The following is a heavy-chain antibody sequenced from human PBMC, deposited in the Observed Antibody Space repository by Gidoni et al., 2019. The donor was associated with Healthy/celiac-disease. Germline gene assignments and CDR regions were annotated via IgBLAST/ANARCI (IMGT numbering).Heavy chain of an antibody. D-gene: IGHD2-15*01. V-gene: IGHV4-61*02. Sequence: QVQLQESGPGLVKPSQTLSLTCTVSGGSISSGSYYWSWIRPPAGKGLEWIGRIYTSGSTNYNPSRKSRVTMSVDTSKNQFSLKLSSVTAADTAVYYCARNEGYCSGGSCSADYWGQGTLVTVSS. CDR2: IYTSGST. CDR3: ARNEGYCSGGSCSADY. J-gene: IGHJ4*02. CDR1: GGSISSGSYY.